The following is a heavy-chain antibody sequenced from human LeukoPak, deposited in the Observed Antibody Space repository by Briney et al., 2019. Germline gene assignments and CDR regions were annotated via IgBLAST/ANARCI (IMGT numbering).Heavy chain of an antibody. CDR1: GGSISSSNW. J-gene: IGHJ4*02. CDR2: IYHSGST. V-gene: IGHV4-4*02. CDR3: ARDSIVPTSTTVTTFDY. D-gene: IGHD4-17*01. Sequence: PSETLSLTCAVSGGSISSSNWWSWVRQPPGKGLEWIGEIYHSGSTNYNPSLKSRVTISVDTSKNQFSLKLSSVTAADTAVYYCARDSIVPTSTTVTTFDYWGQGTLVTVSS.